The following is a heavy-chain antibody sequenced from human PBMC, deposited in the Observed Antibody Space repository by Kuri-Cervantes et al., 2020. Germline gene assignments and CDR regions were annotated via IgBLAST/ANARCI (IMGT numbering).Heavy chain of an antibody. J-gene: IGHJ6*02. V-gene: IGHV3-48*01. Sequence: GESLKISCAASGFTFSSYSMHWVRQAPGKGLEWVSYISSTSSSILYADSVKGRFTISRDNSKNTLYLQMNSLRAEDTAVYYCARAMDTVYYYGMDVWGQGTTVTVSS. CDR1: GFTFSSYS. CDR2: ISSTSSSI. CDR3: ARAMDTVYYYGMDV. D-gene: IGHD5-18*01.